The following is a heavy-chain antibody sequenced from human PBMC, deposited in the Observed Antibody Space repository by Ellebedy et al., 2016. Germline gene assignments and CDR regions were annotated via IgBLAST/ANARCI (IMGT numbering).Heavy chain of an antibody. Sequence: GESLKISCPASGLNFNTFSMTWVRQAPGKGLEWVSTISAGSDTTRLADSVKGRFTISRDSSKNSVYLRMNNLRVEDTAVYYCRQGHYADLWGQGTLVSVSS. V-gene: IGHV3-23*01. J-gene: IGHJ4*02. CDR3: RQGHYADL. D-gene: IGHD4-17*01. CDR2: ISAGSDTT. CDR1: GLNFNTFS.